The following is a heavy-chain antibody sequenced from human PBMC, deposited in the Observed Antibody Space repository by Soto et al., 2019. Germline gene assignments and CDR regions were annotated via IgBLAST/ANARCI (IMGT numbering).Heavy chain of an antibody. D-gene: IGHD3-3*01. CDR2: IHAGNGNT. CDR3: AIGVMTIYYYYDMDV. J-gene: IGHJ6*02. CDR1: GYTFTNYA. Sequence: ASVKVSCKASGYTFTNYAIHWVRQAPGQRLEWMGWIHAGNGNTKYSQKFQGRVTIIRDTSASTAYMELSSLRSEDTAVYYCAIGVMTIYYYYDMDVWGQGTTVTVSS. V-gene: IGHV1-3*01.